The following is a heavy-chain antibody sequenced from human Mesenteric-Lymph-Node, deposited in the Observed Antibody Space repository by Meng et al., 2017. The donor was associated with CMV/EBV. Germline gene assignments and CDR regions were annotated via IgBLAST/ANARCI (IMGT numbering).Heavy chain of an antibody. J-gene: IGHJ4*02. CDR3: ARGDTAMDYCFHY. CDR1: GFTFRGYG. CDR2: ISSSSSYI. D-gene: IGHD5-18*01. Sequence: EVQLVESGGGLVTPGGSLSLSWAASGFTFRGYGMNWVRQAPGKGLEWVSSISSSSSYIYYADSVKGRFTISRDNAKNSLYLQMNSLRAEDTAVYYCARGDTAMDYCFHYWGQGTLVTVSS. V-gene: IGHV3-21*01.